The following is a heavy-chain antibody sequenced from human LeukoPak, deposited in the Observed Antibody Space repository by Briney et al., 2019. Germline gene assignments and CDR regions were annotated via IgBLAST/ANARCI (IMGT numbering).Heavy chain of an antibody. CDR1: GFTSSSYW. D-gene: IGHD2-15*01. CDR2: IKTDGSAT. CDR3: ARAGYLGAFDI. Sequence: SGGSLRLSCAASGFTSSSYWMHWVRQPPGKGLVWVSRIKTDGSATTYADSVKGRFTISRDNAKNTLYVQMNSLRAEDTAVYYCARAGYLGAFDIWGQGTMVTVSS. V-gene: IGHV3-74*01. J-gene: IGHJ3*02.